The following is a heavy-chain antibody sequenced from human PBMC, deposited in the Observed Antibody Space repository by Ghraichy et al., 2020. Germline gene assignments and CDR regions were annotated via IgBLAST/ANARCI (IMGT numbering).Heavy chain of an antibody. J-gene: IGHJ4*02. D-gene: IGHD2-15*01. CDR1: GFTFSSYA. V-gene: IGHV3-23*01. Sequence: GGSLRLSCAASGFTFSSYAMSWVRQAPGKGLEWVSAISGSGGSTYYADSVKGRFTISRDNSKNTLYLQMNSLRAEDTAVYYCAKDGYCSGGSCYEVDYWGQGTLVTVSS. CDR2: ISGSGGST. CDR3: AKDGYCSGGSCYEVDY.